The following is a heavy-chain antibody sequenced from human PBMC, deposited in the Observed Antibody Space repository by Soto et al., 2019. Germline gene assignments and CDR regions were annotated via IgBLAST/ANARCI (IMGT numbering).Heavy chain of an antibody. J-gene: IGHJ6*03. D-gene: IGHD6-6*01. V-gene: IGHV1-8*01. CDR3: ARGALLAARNYYYYYMDV. CDR2: MNPNSGNT. CDR1: GYTFTSYD. Sequence: ASVKVSCKASGYTFTSYDSNWVRQATGQGLEWMGWMNPNSGNTGYAQKFQGRVTMTRNTPISTAYMELSSLRSEDTAVYYCARGALLAARNYYYYYMDVWGKGTTVTVSS.